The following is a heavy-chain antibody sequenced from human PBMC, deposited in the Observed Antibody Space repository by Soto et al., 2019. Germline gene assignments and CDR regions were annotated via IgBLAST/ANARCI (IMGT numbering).Heavy chain of an antibody. Sequence: GGSLRLSCAASGFTFSSYSMNWVRQAPGKGLEWVSSISSSSSYIYYADSVKGRFTISRDNAKNSLYLQMNSLRAEDTAVYYCASGAPTTVGMDYWGQGTLVTVSS. CDR2: ISSSSSYI. D-gene: IGHD4-4*01. V-gene: IGHV3-21*01. CDR3: ASGAPTTVGMDY. J-gene: IGHJ4*02. CDR1: GFTFSSYS.